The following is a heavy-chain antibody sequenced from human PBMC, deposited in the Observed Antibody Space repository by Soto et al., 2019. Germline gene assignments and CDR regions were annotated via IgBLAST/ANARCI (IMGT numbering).Heavy chain of an antibody. CDR3: SNDNSRRYSGYDPEPFDY. Sequence: GGSLRLSCAASGFTFSSYAMSWVRQAPGKGLERVSAISGSGGSTYYADTVKGRFTISRDNSKNTLYLQMNSLRAEDTAVYYYSNDNSRRYSGYDPEPFDYWGQGTLVTFSS. CDR1: GFTFSSYA. J-gene: IGHJ4*02. V-gene: IGHV3-23*01. D-gene: IGHD5-12*01. CDR2: ISGSGGST.